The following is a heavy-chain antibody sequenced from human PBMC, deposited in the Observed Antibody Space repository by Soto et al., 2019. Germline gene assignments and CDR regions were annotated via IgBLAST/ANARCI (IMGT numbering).Heavy chain of an antibody. Sequence: SETLSLTCTVSGASINSGGYYWGWIRQLPGKGLEWIGYVYFSGSTYYNPSLESRVTISLDTSQNQFSLKLDSVTAADTAVYYCATGNAWETLLAYWGQGTLVTVSS. D-gene: IGHD1-26*01. CDR2: VYFSGST. CDR3: ATGNAWETLLAY. V-gene: IGHV4-31*03. J-gene: IGHJ4*02. CDR1: GASINSGGYY.